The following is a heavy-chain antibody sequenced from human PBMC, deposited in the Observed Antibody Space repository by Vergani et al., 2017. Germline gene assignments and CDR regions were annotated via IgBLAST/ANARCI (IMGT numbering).Heavy chain of an antibody. CDR2: MYHSGST. D-gene: IGHD3-10*01. CDR3: ARHGGSGNFYHLFDS. CDR1: GGSMSGYY. V-gene: IGHV4-59*01. Sequence: QVRLQESGPGLVKPSETLSLTCSVSGGSMSGYYWSWIRQPPGKELEWIGYMYHSGSTNYNPSLETRVTISGDTSKNQFSLKLNSVTAADTALDYCARHGGSGNFYHLFDSWGQGTLVTVSS. J-gene: IGHJ4*02.